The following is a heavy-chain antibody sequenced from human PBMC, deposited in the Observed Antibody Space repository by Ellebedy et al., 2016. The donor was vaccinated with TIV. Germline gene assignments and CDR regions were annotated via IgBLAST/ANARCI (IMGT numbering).Heavy chain of an antibody. Sequence: AASVKVSCKASGYTFNSFAIHWVRQSPGQRLEWMGWINAANSNTKYSQKFQGRVTITRDTSASTVDMELSRLRSEDTAVYYCARAQYSSGWYYGLWGQGTLVTVSS. CDR1: GYTFNSFA. CDR2: INAANSNT. J-gene: IGHJ4*02. D-gene: IGHD6-19*01. V-gene: IGHV1-3*01. CDR3: ARAQYSSGWYYGL.